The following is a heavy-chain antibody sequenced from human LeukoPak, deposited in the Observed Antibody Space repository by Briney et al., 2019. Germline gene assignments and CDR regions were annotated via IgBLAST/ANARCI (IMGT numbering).Heavy chain of an antibody. CDR1: GYSISSGYY. D-gene: IGHD3-16*01. CDR3: ARVGDYALKD. J-gene: IGHJ4*02. Sequence: SETLSLTCTVSGYSISSGYYWGWIRQPAGKGLEWIGHIYTSGSTNYNPSLKSRVTMSVDTSKNQFSLKLSSVTAADTAVYYCARVGDYALKDWGQGTLVTVSS. CDR2: IYTSGST. V-gene: IGHV4-4*07.